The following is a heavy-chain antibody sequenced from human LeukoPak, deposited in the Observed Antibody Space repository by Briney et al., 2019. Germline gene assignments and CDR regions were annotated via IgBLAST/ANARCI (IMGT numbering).Heavy chain of an antibody. Sequence: SQTLSLTCTVSGGSISSGDYYWRWIRQPPGTGLEWIGYIYYSGSTYYNPSLKSRVTISVDTSKNQFSLKLSSVTAADTAVYYCARADYSNYQVFFDYWGQGTLVTVSS. CDR1: GGSISSGDYY. V-gene: IGHV4-30-4*01. J-gene: IGHJ4*02. CDR3: ARADYSNYQVFFDY. D-gene: IGHD4-11*01. CDR2: IYYSGST.